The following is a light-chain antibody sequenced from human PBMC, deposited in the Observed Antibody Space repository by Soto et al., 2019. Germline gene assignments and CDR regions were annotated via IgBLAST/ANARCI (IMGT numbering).Light chain of an antibody. Sequence: DIQMTQSPSSLSASVGDRVTITCRASQSVSSYLNWYQQKPGKAPKLLIYAASSLQSGVPSRFSGSGSVTDFSLTISSLQPEDFASYYCQQSYSTPYTFGQGRKLEIK. CDR3: QQSYSTPYT. CDR2: AAS. V-gene: IGKV1-39*01. J-gene: IGKJ2*01. CDR1: QSVSSY.